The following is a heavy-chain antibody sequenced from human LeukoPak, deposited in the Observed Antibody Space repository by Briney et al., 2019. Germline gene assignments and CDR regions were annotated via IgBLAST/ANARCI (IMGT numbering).Heavy chain of an antibody. Sequence: ASVKVSCKAFGYTFTGYWMHWVRQAPGQGPEWMGVISPSGGSTIYAQKFKGRVTLTRDMSTSTDYLELSSLRSEDTAVYYCARGSGYDLWGTYFDYWGQGTLVTVSS. D-gene: IGHD5-12*01. CDR3: ARGSGYDLWGTYFDY. V-gene: IGHV1-46*01. J-gene: IGHJ4*02. CDR2: ISPSGGST. CDR1: GYTFTGYW.